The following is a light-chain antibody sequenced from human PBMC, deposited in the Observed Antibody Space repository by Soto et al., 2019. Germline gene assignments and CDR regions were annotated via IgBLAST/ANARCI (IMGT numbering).Light chain of an antibody. Sequence: QSALTQPASVSGSPGQSITISCTGTSSDVGGYNYVSWYQQHPGKAPKLMIYEVSNRPSGVSNRFPGSKSGNTASLTISGLQAEDEADYYCSSYTGSSTVFGTGTKLAVL. CDR3: SSYTGSSTV. V-gene: IGLV2-14*01. J-gene: IGLJ1*01. CDR2: EVS. CDR1: SSDVGGYNY.